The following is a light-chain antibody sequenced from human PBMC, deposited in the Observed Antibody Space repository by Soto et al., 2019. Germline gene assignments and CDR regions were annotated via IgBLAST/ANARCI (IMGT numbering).Light chain of an antibody. Sequence: QSALTQPASVSGSPGQSITISCTGTSSDVGDYDYVSWYQQHPGKAPRLILYDVSNRPSGVSNRFSGSKSGNTASLTISGLQAEDEADYHFSSYTRSATLVFGTGTKLTVL. CDR3: SSYTRSATLV. CDR1: SSDVGDYDY. CDR2: DVS. J-gene: IGLJ1*01. V-gene: IGLV2-14*01.